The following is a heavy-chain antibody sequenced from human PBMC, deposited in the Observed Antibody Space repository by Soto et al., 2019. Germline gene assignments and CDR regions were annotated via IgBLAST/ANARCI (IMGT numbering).Heavy chain of an antibody. Sequence: GGSLRLSCAASGFTFSSYDMHWVRQATGKGLEWVSAIGTAGDTYYPGSVKGRFTNSRENAKNSLYLQMNSLRAGDTAVYYCARVNFWSGYAFDIWGQGTMVTVSS. CDR1: GFTFSSYD. J-gene: IGHJ3*02. CDR3: ARVNFWSGYAFDI. D-gene: IGHD3-3*01. CDR2: IGTAGDT. V-gene: IGHV3-13*01.